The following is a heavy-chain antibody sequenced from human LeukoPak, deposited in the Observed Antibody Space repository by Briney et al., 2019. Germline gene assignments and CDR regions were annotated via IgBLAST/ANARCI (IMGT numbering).Heavy chain of an antibody. D-gene: IGHD3-3*01. CDR3: ARDGDFWSGYYPTFDY. Sequence: ASVKVSCKASGYTFTGYYMRWVRQAPGQGLEWMGRINPNSGGTNYAQKFQGRVTMTRDTSISTAYMELSRLRSDDTAVYYCARDGDFWSGYYPTFDYWGQGTLVTVSS. V-gene: IGHV1-2*06. J-gene: IGHJ4*02. CDR1: GYTFTGYY. CDR2: INPNSGGT.